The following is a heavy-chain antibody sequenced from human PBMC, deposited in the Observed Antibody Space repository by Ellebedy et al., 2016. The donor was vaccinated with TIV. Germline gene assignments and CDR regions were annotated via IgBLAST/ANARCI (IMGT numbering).Heavy chain of an antibody. D-gene: IGHD2-21*02. CDR1: GYTFTGYY. V-gene: IGHV1-2*02. CDR3: AKSSSGDNYYDYYYMDV. Sequence: ASVKVSXKASGYTFTGYYIHWLRQAPGEGLGWMGWINPYSDGTNYAQEFQGRVTMTRDTSISTAYMVLSSLRSDDTAVYYCAKSSSGDNYYDYYYMDVWGKGTTVTVSS. J-gene: IGHJ6*03. CDR2: INPYSDGT.